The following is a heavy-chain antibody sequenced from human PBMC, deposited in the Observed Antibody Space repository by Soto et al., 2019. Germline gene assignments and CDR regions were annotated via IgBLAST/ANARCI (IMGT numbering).Heavy chain of an antibody. V-gene: IGHV4-30-4*01. D-gene: IGHD3-22*01. CDR2: IYYSGST. Sequence: TSETLSLTCTVSGGSISSGDYYWSWIRQPPGKGLEWIGYIYYSGSTYYNPSLKSRVTISVDMSKNQFSLKLSSVTAVDTAVYYCARVVVIQPPEFDPWGQGTLVTVSS. CDR1: GGSISSGDYY. CDR3: ARVVVIQPPEFDP. J-gene: IGHJ5*02.